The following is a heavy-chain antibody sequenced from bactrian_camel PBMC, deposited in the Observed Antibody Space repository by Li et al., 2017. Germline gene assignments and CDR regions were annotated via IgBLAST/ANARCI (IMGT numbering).Heavy chain of an antibody. V-gene: IGHV3S63*01. Sequence: HVQLVESGGGSVQAGGSLRLSCAATGAVKYDYDSFNMGWFRQGPGRQREAVACVDGSGVVVYADSVKGRFTIAPDKAMHTVSLQMNNLTPEDSAMYYCAAEEGRRECGSWYPYYYDTSDYWGKGTQVTVS. D-gene: IGHD6*01. CDR2: VDGSGVV. CDR1: GAVKYDYD. J-gene: IGHJ7*01.